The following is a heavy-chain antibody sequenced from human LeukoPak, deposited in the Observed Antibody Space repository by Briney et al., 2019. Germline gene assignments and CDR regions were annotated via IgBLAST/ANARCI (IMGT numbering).Heavy chain of an antibody. Sequence: PGGSLRLSCAASGFTFSNFAMSWVRQAPGKGLEWVSTIGGSGGSTYDADSVKGRFTISRDNSKNTLYLQMNSLRAEDTAVYYCAKFSRGYDSDYWGQGTLVTVSS. D-gene: IGHD5-12*01. CDR1: GFTFSNFA. CDR3: AKFSRGYDSDY. J-gene: IGHJ4*02. CDR2: IGGSGGST. V-gene: IGHV3-23*01.